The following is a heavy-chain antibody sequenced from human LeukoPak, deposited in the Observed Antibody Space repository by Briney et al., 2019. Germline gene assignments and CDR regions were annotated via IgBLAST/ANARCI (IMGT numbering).Heavy chain of an antibody. J-gene: IGHJ5*02. V-gene: IGHV1-69*05. CDR2: IMPLFGTA. Sequence: SVKVSCXTSGGTFNNSAISWVRQAPGQGLEWLGGIMPLFGTAGYAQKFQGRVTITKDESTRTVYLELTSLTSDDTAVYYCARDVHGDYGSGWFDPWGQGTLVSVSS. CDR3: ARDVHGDYGSGWFDP. CDR1: GGTFNNSA. D-gene: IGHD4-17*01.